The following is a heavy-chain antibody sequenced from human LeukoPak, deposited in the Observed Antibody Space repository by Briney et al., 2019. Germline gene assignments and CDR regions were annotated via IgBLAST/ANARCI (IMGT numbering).Heavy chain of an antibody. J-gene: IGHJ6*03. Sequence: GGSLRLSCVASGFTFSDYSLSWVRQAPGKGLEWVSGISESDGSTYYADSVKGRFTISRHNSKNTLYLQMNSLRAEDTAVYYCAKVPLGSGSYFPYYYYMDVWGKGTTVTVSS. CDR3: AKVPLGSGSYFPYYYYMDV. D-gene: IGHD1-26*01. CDR1: GFTFSDYS. V-gene: IGHV3-23*01. CDR2: ISESDGST.